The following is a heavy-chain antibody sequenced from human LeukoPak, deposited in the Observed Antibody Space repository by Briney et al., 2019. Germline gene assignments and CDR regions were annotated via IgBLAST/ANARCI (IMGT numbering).Heavy chain of an antibody. CDR2: IYPGDSDT. CDR3: AGGGYSYGHPDYYYYGMDV. CDR1: GYSFTSYW. J-gene: IGHJ6*02. V-gene: IGHV5-51*01. Sequence: GESLKISCKGSGYSFTSYWIGWVRQMPGKGLEWMGIIYPGDSDTRYSPSLQGQVTISADKSISTAYLQWSSLKASDTAMYYCAGGGYSYGHPDYYYYGMDVWGQGTTVTVSS. D-gene: IGHD5-18*01.